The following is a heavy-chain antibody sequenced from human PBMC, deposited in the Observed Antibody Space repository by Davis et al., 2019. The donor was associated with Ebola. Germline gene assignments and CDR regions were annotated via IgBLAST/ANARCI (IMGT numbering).Heavy chain of an antibody. CDR3: ASFNPRRRRTADSSGYQGY. J-gene: IGHJ4*02. CDR1: GGTFSSYA. D-gene: IGHD3-22*01. Sequence: SVKVSCKASGGTFSSYAISWVRQAPGQGLEWMGGIIPIFGTANYAQKFQGRVTITADESTSTAYMELSRLRSDDTAVYYCASFNPRRRRTADSSGYQGYWGQGTLVTVSS. CDR2: IIPIFGTA. V-gene: IGHV1-69*13.